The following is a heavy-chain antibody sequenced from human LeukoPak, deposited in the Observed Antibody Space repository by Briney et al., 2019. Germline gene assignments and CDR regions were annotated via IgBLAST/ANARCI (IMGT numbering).Heavy chain of an antibody. J-gene: IGHJ6*02. CDR3: AKHRGYSYGSLGMDV. V-gene: IGHV3-30*18. Sequence: GRSLRLSCAASGFTFSSYVMHWVRQAPGKGLEWVAVISYDGSNKYYADSVKGRFTISRDNSKNTLYLQMNSLRAEDTAVYYCAKHRGYSYGSLGMDVWGQGTTVTVSS. CDR2: ISYDGSNK. CDR1: GFTFSSYV. D-gene: IGHD5-18*01.